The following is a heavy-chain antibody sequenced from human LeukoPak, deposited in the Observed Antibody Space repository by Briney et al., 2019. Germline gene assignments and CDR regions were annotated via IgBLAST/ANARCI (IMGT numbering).Heavy chain of an antibody. CDR1: GFTFSSYA. J-gene: IGHJ4*02. CDR2: ISYDGSNK. CDR3: ARDKDEALDY. Sequence: PGRSLRLSCAASGFTFSSYAMHWVRQAPGKGLEWVAVISYDGSNKYYADSAKGRFTISRDNSKNTLYLQMNSLRAEDTAVYYCARDKDEALDYWGQGTLVTVPS. V-gene: IGHV3-30-3*01.